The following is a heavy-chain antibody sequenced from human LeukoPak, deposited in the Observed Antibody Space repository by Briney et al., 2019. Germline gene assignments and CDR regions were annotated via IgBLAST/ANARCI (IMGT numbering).Heavy chain of an antibody. CDR2: IRSKAYGGTT. J-gene: IGHJ4*02. D-gene: IGHD5-18*01. CDR1: GFTFSGYG. Sequence: SGRSLRLSCAASGFTFSGYGMHWVRQAPGKGLEWVGFIRSKAYGGTTEYAASVKGRFTISRDDSKSIAYLQMNSLKTEDTAVYYCTRARGYSYGHFDYWGQGTLVTVSS. V-gene: IGHV3-49*04. CDR3: TRARGYSYGHFDY.